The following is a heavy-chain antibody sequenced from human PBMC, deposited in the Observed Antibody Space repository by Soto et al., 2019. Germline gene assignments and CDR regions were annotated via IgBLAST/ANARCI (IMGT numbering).Heavy chain of an antibody. CDR2: IFFDGRQK. V-gene: IGHV3-30*04. J-gene: IGHJ4*02. D-gene: IGHD5-18*01. Sequence: QVQLVESGGGVVQPGMSLRLSCATSGFTFSSFTMHWVRQAPGKGLEWVAVIFFDGRQKNYADSVKGRFTISRDNSKNTLSLQMNSLSAEDTAMYYCARARYSFGHLFDSWGQGTLVTVSS. CDR1: GFTFSSFT. CDR3: ARARYSFGHLFDS.